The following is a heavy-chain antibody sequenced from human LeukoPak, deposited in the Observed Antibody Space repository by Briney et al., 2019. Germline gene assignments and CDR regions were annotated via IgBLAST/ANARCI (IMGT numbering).Heavy chain of an antibody. CDR3: ARAFHDSSGPPADY. CDR1: GYTFTGYY. J-gene: IGHJ4*02. Sequence: ASVKVSCKASGYTFTGYYMHWVRQAPGQGLEWMGRINPNSGGTNYAQKFQGRVTMTRDTSISTAYMELSRLRSDDTAVYYCARAFHDSSGPPADYWGQGTLVTVSS. D-gene: IGHD3-22*01. V-gene: IGHV1-2*06. CDR2: INPNSGGT.